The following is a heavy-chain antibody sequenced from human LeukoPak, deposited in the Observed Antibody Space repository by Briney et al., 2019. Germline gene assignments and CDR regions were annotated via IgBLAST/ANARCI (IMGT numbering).Heavy chain of an antibody. CDR2: INHSGST. CDR3: ARGGLRYFDWLLQEFDY. J-gene: IGHJ4*02. V-gene: IGHV4-34*01. CDR1: GGPFSGYY. D-gene: IGHD3-9*01. Sequence: SETLSLTCAVYGGPFSGYYWSWIRQPPGKGLEWIGEINHSGSTNYNPSLKSRVTISVDTSKNQFSLKLSSVTAADTAVYYCARGGLRYFDWLLQEFDYWGQGTLVTVSS.